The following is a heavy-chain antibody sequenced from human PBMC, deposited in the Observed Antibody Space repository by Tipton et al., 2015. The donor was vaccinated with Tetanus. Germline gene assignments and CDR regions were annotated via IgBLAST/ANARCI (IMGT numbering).Heavy chain of an antibody. CDR2: INPSGGST. CDR3: ARDLAINLTYYDFWSGSDY. Sequence: QLVQSGAEVKKPGAPVKVSCKASGYTFTSYYMHWVRQAPGQGLEWMGIINPSGGSTSYAQKFQGRVTMTRDTSTSTVYMELSSLRSEDTAVYYWARDLAINLTYYDFWSGSDYWGQGTLVTVSS. J-gene: IGHJ4*02. CDR1: GYTFTSYY. V-gene: IGHV1-46*01. D-gene: IGHD3-3*01.